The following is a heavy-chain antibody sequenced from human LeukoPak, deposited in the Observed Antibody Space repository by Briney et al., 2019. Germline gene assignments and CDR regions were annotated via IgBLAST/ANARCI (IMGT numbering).Heavy chain of an antibody. CDR3: ARDSGVDILTGYYNSYFDY. CDR1: GGSISSGGYS. J-gene: IGHJ4*02. V-gene: IGHV4-61*02. D-gene: IGHD3-9*01. CDR2: IYTSGST. Sequence: SETLSLTCAVSGGSISSGGYSWSWIRQPPGKGLEWIGRIYTSGSTNYNPSLKSRVTISVDTSKNQFSLKLSSVAAADTAVYYCARDSGVDILTGYYNSYFDYXXXXXXVTVSS.